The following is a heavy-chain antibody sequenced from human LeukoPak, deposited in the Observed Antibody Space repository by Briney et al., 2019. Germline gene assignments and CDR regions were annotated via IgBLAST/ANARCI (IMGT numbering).Heavy chain of an antibody. Sequence: PSETLSLTCTVSGGSISSGSYYWSWIRQPAGKGLEWIGRIYTSGSTNYNPSLKSRVTISVDTSKNQFSLKLSSVTAADTAVYYCARRYYDFWSGSTSYYFDYWGQGTLVTVSS. D-gene: IGHD3-3*01. J-gene: IGHJ4*02. CDR2: IYTSGST. CDR3: ARRYYDFWSGSTSYYFDY. CDR1: GGSISSGSYY. V-gene: IGHV4-61*02.